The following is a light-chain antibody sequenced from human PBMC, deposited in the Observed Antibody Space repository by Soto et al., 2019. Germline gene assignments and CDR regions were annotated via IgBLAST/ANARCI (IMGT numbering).Light chain of an antibody. Sequence: EIVLTQSPGTLSLSPGERATLSCRASQSVSSSYLAWYQQKPGQAPRLLIYGASSRATGIPDRFSGSGSGTDFTLTISRLEPEDFAVYYCQQYGSSPGLTFGGGTNVEIK. V-gene: IGKV3-20*01. CDR3: QQYGSSPGLT. CDR2: GAS. CDR1: QSVSSSY. J-gene: IGKJ4*01.